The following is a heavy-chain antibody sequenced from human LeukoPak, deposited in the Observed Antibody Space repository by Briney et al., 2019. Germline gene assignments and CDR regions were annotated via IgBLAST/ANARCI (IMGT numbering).Heavy chain of an antibody. D-gene: IGHD6-6*01. J-gene: IGHJ4*02. CDR2: MYHGGST. Sequence: PSETLSLTCSVSGGSVSSSTYYWGWIRQPPGKGLEWIGSMYHGGSTNYNPSLKSRDTISVDTSKNQFSLKLSSVTAADTAVYYCASLEGVAARPSLPLWGQGTLVTVSS. CDR1: GGSVSSSTYY. V-gene: IGHV4-39*07. CDR3: ASLEGVAARPSLPL.